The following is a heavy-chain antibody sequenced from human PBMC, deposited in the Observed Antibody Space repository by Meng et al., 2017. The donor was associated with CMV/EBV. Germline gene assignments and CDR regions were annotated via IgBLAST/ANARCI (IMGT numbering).Heavy chain of an antibody. CDR3: ARDRYYDFWSGYYSDYYYGMDV. CDR2: IKQDGSEK. D-gene: IGHD3-3*01. J-gene: IGHJ6*02. V-gene: IGHV3-7*01. CDR1: GFTFNTYT. Sequence: GESLKISCAASGFTFNTYTMNWVRQAPGKGLEWVANIKQDGSEKYYVDSVKGRFTISRDNAKNSLYLQMNSLRAEDTAVYYCARDRYYDFWSGYYSDYYYGMDVWGQGTTVTVSS.